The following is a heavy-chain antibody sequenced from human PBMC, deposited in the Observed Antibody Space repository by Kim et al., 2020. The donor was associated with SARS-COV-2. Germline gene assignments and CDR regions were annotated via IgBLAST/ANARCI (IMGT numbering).Heavy chain of an antibody. CDR2: ISGDSGTT. Sequence: GSLRLSCAASGLSFSTHAMNWLRQAPGKGLEWVSVISGDSGTTGYADSVKGRFTVSRDNSKNTVFLQMNGLRVEDTAVYYCARKSVVTPGKYYFDYWGQ. CDR3: ARKSVVTPGKYYFDY. D-gene: IGHD2-21*02. J-gene: IGHJ4*02. CDR1: GLSFSTHA. V-gene: IGHV3-23*01.